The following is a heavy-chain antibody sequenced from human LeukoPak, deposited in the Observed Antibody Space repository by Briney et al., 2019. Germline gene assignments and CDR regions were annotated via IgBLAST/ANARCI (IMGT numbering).Heavy chain of an antibody. CDR2: IYTSGST. D-gene: IGHD3-10*01. V-gene: IGHV4-4*07. CDR3: ARETITMVRGVIITQFYYFDY. CDR1: GGSISSYY. Sequence: SETLSLTCTVSGGSISSYYWSWIRQPAGKGLEWIGRIYTSGSTNYNPSLKSRVTMSVDTSKNQFSLKLSSVTAADTAVYYCARETITMVRGVIITQFYYFDYWGQGTLVTVSS. J-gene: IGHJ4*02.